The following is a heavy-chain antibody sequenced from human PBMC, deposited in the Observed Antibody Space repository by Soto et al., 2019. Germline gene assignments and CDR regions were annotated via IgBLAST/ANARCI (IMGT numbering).Heavy chain of an antibody. J-gene: IGHJ4*02. V-gene: IGHV3-15*01. CDR3: TTTKGRLEPPTNDF. D-gene: IGHD2-8*01. CDR1: GFTFSNAW. Sequence: EVQLVESGGGLVKPGGSLRLSCAGSGFTFSNAWMSWVRRAPGKGLEWVCRIKSDAYGGAIDYAAPVKGSFTTVRDDSKNTLFLQMNNLRAEDTAVYSCTTTKGRLEPPTNDFWGQGTQVSVSS. CDR2: IKSDAYGGAI.